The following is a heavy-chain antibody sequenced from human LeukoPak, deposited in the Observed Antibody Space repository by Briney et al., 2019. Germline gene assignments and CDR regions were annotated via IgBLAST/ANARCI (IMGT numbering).Heavy chain of an antibody. CDR3: ARDLQYYYDSSGYYGRGDY. J-gene: IGHJ4*02. CDR2: ISAYNGNT. Sequence: GSSVKVSCKASGGTFSSYAISWVRQAPGQGLEWMGWISAYNGNTNYAQKLQGRVTMTTDTSTSTAYMELRSLRSDDTAVYYCARDLQYYYDSSGYYGRGDYWGQGTLVTVSS. CDR1: GGTFSSYA. D-gene: IGHD3-22*01. V-gene: IGHV1-18*01.